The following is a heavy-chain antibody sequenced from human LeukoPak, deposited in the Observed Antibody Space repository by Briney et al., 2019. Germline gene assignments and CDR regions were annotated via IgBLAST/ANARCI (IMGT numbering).Heavy chain of an antibody. CDR1: GGSISSGGYY. Sequence: PSQTLSLTCTVSGGSISSGGYYWSWIRQPPGKGLEWIGEINHSGSTNYNPSLKSRVTISVDTSKNQFSLKLSSVTAADTAVYYCARGSSSWYDPVMGLRYWGQGTLVTVSS. V-gene: IGHV4-30-2*01. J-gene: IGHJ4*02. CDR2: INHSGST. CDR3: ARGSSSWYDPVMGLRY. D-gene: IGHD6-13*01.